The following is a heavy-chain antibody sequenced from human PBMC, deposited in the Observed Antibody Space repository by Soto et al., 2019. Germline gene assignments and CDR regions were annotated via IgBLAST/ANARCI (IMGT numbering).Heavy chain of an antibody. CDR3: ARWADQPYYYYLDV. V-gene: IGHV4-34*01. J-gene: IGHJ6*03. CDR2: INHSGST. CDR1: GGSFSGYY. Sequence: TSETLSLTCAVYGGSFSGYYWSWIRQPPGKGLEWIGEINHSGSTNYNPSLKSRVTISVDTSKNQFSLKLSSVTAADTAVYYCARWADQPYYYYLDVWGKGTTVTVSS.